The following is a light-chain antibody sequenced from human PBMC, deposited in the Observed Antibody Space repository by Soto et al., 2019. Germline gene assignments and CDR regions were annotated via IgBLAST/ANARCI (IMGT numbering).Light chain of an antibody. CDR2: GAS. J-gene: IGKJ1*01. V-gene: IGKV3-20*01. CDR1: QSVSSSY. CDR3: QQFGSSPWT. Sequence: IVLTQSPATLSLSPGERATLSCRASQSVSSSYLAWYQQKPGQPPRLLIYGASSRATGLPDRFSGSGSGTDFTLTISRLEPEDFAVYYCQQFGSSPWTFGQGTRLEIK.